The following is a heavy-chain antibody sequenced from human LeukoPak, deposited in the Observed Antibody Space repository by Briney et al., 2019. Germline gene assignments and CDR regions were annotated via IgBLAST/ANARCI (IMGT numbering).Heavy chain of an antibody. Sequence: PSQTLSLTCTVSGGSPGIFFWSWVRQPPGKGLEWIGDIYYTGSTPYKTSLKSRVTISEDTSTKKFSLKLSSVTPAGTPAYNCARSLSDGGKVVAHWGQGILVTVS. J-gene: IGHJ4*02. CDR1: GGSPGIFF. CDR3: ARSLSDGGKVVAH. CDR2: IYYTGST. D-gene: IGHD2-2*01. V-gene: IGHV4-59*01.